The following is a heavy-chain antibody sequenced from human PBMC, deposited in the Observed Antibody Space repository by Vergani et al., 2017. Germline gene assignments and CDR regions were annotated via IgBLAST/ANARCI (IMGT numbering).Heavy chain of an antibody. J-gene: IGHJ5*02. CDR1: GYTFTSYG. Sequence: QVQLVQSGAEVKKPGASVKVSCKASGYTFTSYGISWVRQAPGQGLEWMGWISAYNGNTNYAQKLQGRVTMTTDTSTSTAYMELRSLRSDDTAVYYCARDLTLTGYYLGRVWFDPWGQGTLVTVSS. V-gene: IGHV1-18*01. D-gene: IGHD3-9*01. CDR3: ARDLTLTGYYLGRVWFDP. CDR2: ISAYNGNT.